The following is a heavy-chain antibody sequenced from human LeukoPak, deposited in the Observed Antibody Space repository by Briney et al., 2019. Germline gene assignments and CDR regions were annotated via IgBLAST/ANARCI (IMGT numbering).Heavy chain of an antibody. Sequence: GGSLRLSCAASGLTFSSYSMNWVRQAPGKGLEWVSSISSSSSYIYYADSVKGRFTISRDNAKNSLYLQMNSLRAEDTAVYYCARDGEAYYFDYWGQGTLVTVSS. D-gene: IGHD2-21*01. CDR3: ARDGEAYYFDY. CDR2: ISSSSSYI. J-gene: IGHJ4*02. CDR1: GLTFSSYS. V-gene: IGHV3-21*01.